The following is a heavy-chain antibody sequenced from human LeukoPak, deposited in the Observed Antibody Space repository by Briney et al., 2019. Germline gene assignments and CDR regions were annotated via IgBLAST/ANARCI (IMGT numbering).Heavy chain of an antibody. Sequence: SETLSLTCTVSGGSISSYYWSWIRQPAGKGLEWIGRIYTSESPTYNPSLKSRVTMSLDTSKNQFSLKLSSVTAADTAVYYCASRKLRNDYGGQGTLVTASS. D-gene: IGHD7-27*01. V-gene: IGHV4-4*07. CDR1: GGSISSYY. CDR3: ASRKLRNDY. J-gene: IGHJ4*02. CDR2: IYTSESP.